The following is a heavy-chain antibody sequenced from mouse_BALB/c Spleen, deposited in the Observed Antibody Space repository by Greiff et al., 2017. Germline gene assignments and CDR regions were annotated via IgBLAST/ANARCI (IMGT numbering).Heavy chain of an antibody. CDR1: GYTFTSYW. CDR3: ARWDYDGYYYAMDY. V-gene: IGHV1S132*01. D-gene: IGHD2-3*01. Sequence: QVQLKESGAELVKPGASVKLSCKTSGYTFTSYWIQWVKQRPGQGLGWIGEIFPGTGTTYYNEKFKGKATLTIDTSSSTAYMQLSSLTSEDSAVYFCARWDYDGYYYAMDYWGQGTSVTVSS. CDR2: IFPGTGTT. J-gene: IGHJ4*01.